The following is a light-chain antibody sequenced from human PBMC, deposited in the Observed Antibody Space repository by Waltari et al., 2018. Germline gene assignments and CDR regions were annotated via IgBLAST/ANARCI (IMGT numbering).Light chain of an antibody. CDR3: QQFNNWPPIT. V-gene: IGKV3-15*01. Sequence: EVVMTQSPATLSVSPGERATLSCRASQSVGSNLAWYQQRPGQAPRLLIYGASTRATGIPARFSGSGSGTEFTLSISSLQSEDFAVYYCQQFNNWPPITFGQGTRLDIK. CDR2: GAS. J-gene: IGKJ5*01. CDR1: QSVGSN.